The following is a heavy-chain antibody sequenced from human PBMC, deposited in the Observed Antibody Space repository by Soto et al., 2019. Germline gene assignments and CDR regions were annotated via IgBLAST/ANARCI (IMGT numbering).Heavy chain of an antibody. CDR2: IDPSDSYT. J-gene: IGHJ5*02. Sequence: EVQLVQSGAEVKKPGESLRISCKGSGYSFTSYWISWVRQMPGKGVEWMGRIDPSDSYTNYSPSFQGHVTISADKSISTAYLQWSSLNASDTAMYYCARHLSPYSSSFAAWGQGTLVTVSS. CDR1: GYSFTSYW. V-gene: IGHV5-10-1*01. D-gene: IGHD6-13*01. CDR3: ARHLSPYSSSFAA.